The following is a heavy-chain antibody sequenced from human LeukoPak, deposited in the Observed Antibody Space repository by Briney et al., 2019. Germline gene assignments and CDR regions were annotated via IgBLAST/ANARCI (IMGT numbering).Heavy chain of an antibody. V-gene: IGHV1-8*02. Sequence: ASVKVSCKASGYTFTGYYMHWVRQAPGQGLEWMGWMNPNSGNTGYAQKFQGRVTMTRNTSISTAYMELSSLRSEDTAVYYCARVMVRGVIINWFDPWGQGTLVTVSS. CDR3: ARVMVRGVIINWFDP. CDR1: GYTFTGYY. D-gene: IGHD3-10*01. CDR2: MNPNSGNT. J-gene: IGHJ5*02.